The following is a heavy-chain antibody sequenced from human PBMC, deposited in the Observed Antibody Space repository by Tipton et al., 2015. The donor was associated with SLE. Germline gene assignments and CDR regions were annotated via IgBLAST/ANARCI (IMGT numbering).Heavy chain of an antibody. Sequence: LTCAVYGGSFSGYYWSWIRQPPGKGLEWIGEINHSGSTNYNPSLKSRVAISVDTSKNQFSLKLTSVTAADTAVYYCARTPEGAFDIWGQGTMVTVSS. V-gene: IGHV4-34*01. CDR3: ARTPEGAFDI. D-gene: IGHD1-14*01. J-gene: IGHJ3*02. CDR2: INHSGST. CDR1: GGSFSGYY.